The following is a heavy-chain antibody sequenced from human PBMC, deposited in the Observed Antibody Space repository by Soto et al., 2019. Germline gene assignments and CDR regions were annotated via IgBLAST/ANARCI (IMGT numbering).Heavy chain of an antibody. D-gene: IGHD3-3*01. V-gene: IGHV3-43*01. J-gene: IGHJ6*02. CDR1: GFTFDDYT. Sequence: GGSLRLSCAASGFTFDDYTMHWVRQAPGKGLEWVSLISWDGGSTYYADSVKGRFTISRDNSKNSLYLQMNSPRTEDTALYYCAKGMDDPYYYGMDVWGQGTTVTVSS. CDR2: ISWDGGST. CDR3: AKGMDDPYYYGMDV.